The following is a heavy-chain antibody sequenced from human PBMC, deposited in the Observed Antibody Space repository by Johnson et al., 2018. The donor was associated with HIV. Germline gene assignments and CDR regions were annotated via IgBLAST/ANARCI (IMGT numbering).Heavy chain of an antibody. V-gene: IGHV3-33*03. J-gene: IGHJ3*01. Sequence: QVQLVESGGGVVQPGRSLRLSCAASEFSFSTYAMHWVRQAPGKGLEWVAVIWYDGSKKYYADSLKGRFTISRDNAKNSLYLQMNSLRAEDTAVYYCATARRAIDVWGQGTMATVSS. CDR1: EFSFSTYA. CDR3: ATARRAIDV. D-gene: IGHD6-6*01. CDR2: IWYDGSKK.